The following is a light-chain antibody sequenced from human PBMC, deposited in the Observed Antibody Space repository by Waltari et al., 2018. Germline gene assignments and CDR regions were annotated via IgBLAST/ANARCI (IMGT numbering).Light chain of an antibody. V-gene: IGKV3-11*01. CDR2: DAS. J-gene: IGKJ4*01. Sequence: EIVLTQSPATLSLSSGESATLSCRASQSIDKYLAWYQQKPGQVPRLLIYDASNRATGIPARFSGSRSGADFTLIISSLEPEDFAVYYCHQRSNWPLTFGGGTKVEIK. CDR3: HQRSNWPLT. CDR1: QSIDKY.